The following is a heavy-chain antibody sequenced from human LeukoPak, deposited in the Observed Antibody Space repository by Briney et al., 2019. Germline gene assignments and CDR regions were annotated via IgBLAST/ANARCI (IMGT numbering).Heavy chain of an antibody. CDR3: ARGSVGLTPHAGVFQI. J-gene: IGHJ3*02. V-gene: IGHV4-59*01. Sequence: PSETLSLTCIVSGGSFSSSYWSWIRQPPGKGLEWIAYIYSNGNTNSNPSLKSRVTIAVDTSQSQFSLKLSSVTAADTAVYYCARGSVGLTPHAGVFQIWGQGTKVTVSS. CDR2: IYSNGNT. D-gene: IGHD1-26*01. CDR1: GGSFSSSY.